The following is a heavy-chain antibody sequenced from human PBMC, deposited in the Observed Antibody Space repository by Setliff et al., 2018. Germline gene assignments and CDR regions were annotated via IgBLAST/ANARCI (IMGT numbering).Heavy chain of an antibody. J-gene: IGHJ6*03. D-gene: IGHD3-22*01. CDR1: GYTFTSYY. Sequence: ASVKVYCKASGYTFTSYYMHWVRQAPGQGLEWMGLINPTGGGSASYAQKFQDRVTMTRDTSTSTVFMELSSLRSEDTAVYYCARDRNDNYESSGYYYAGGYMDVWGKGTTVTVSS. CDR3: ARDRNDNYESSGYYYAGGYMDV. CDR2: INPTGGGSA. V-gene: IGHV1-46*01.